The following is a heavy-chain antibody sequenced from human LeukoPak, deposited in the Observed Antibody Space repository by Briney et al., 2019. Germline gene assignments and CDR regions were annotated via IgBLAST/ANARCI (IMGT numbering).Heavy chain of an antibody. CDR2: IYYSGST. CDR3: ARVGRITIFGVIRTWFDY. J-gene: IGHJ4*02. Sequence: SETLSLTCTVSGGSISSSSYYWGWIRQPPGKGLEWIGSIYYSGSTYYNPSLKSRVTISVDTSKNQFSLKLSSVTAADTAVYYCARVGRITIFGVIRTWFDYWGQGTLVTVSS. V-gene: IGHV4-39*07. CDR1: GGSISSSSYY. D-gene: IGHD3-3*01.